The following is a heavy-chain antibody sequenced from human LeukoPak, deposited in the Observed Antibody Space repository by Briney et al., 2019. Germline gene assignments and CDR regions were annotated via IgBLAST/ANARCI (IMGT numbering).Heavy chain of an antibody. Sequence: SVKVSCKASGGTFSNYAFAWVRQAPGQGLEWMGGIIPVFGTASYAQKFQGRVTITAVESSNIAGESSTTVYMEVTRLTSEDTAVYYCASLWSGPDAFDVWGQGTVVTVSS. D-gene: IGHD3-3*01. CDR1: GGTFSNYA. CDR3: ASLWSGPDAFDV. J-gene: IGHJ3*01. CDR2: IIPVFGTA. V-gene: IGHV1-69*13.